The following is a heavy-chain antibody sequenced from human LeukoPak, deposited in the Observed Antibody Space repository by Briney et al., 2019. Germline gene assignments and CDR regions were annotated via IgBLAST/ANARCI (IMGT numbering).Heavy chain of an antibody. Sequence: SETLSLTCTVSGGSISSGDYYWSWIRQPPGKGLEWIGYIYYSGNTYYNPSLKSRVTISVDTSKNQFSLKLSSVTAADTAVYYCARDDHQARLLHHFDYWGQGTLVTVSS. CDR1: GGSISSGDYY. J-gene: IGHJ4*02. CDR2: IYYSGNT. CDR3: ARDDHQARLLHHFDY. V-gene: IGHV4-30-4*01. D-gene: IGHD3-22*01.